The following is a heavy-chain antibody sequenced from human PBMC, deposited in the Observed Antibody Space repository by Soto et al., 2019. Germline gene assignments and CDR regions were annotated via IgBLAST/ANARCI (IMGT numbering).Heavy chain of an antibody. V-gene: IGHV4-59*01. Sequence: SETLSLTCTVSGGSISSYYWSWIRQPPGKGLEWIGYIYYSGSTNYNPSLKSRVTISVDTSKNQFSLKLSSVTAADTAVYYCARVGGYGKAFDYWGQGTLVTVSS. CDR2: IYYSGST. J-gene: IGHJ4*02. CDR1: GGSISSYY. CDR3: ARVGGYGKAFDY. D-gene: IGHD5-12*01.